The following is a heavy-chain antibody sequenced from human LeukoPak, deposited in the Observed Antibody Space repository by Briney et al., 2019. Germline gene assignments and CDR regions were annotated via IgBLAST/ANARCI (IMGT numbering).Heavy chain of an antibody. Sequence: SETLSLTCAVYGGSFSGYYWSWIRQPPGKGLEWIGEINHSASTNYNPSLKSRVTISVDTSKNQFSLKLSSVTAADTAVYYRARRGGRNYDILTGSGPRSYYYYMDVWGKGTTVTVSS. CDR3: ARRGGRNYDILTGSGPRSYYYYMDV. CDR2: INHSAST. CDR1: GGSFSGYY. J-gene: IGHJ6*03. V-gene: IGHV4-34*01. D-gene: IGHD3-9*01.